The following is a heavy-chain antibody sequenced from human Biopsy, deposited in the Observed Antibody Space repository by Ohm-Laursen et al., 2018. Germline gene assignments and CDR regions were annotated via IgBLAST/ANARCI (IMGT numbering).Heavy chain of an antibody. J-gene: IGHJ5*02. Sequence: GTLSLTCNVSGGYINNYYWSWIRQPAGKGLEWIGQIYTSGITNYNPSLKSRVTMSVDTSKNKFSLRVSSVTAADTAVYYCARDRDRRGWFDPWGQGTLVTVSS. D-gene: IGHD1-14*01. CDR1: GGYINNYY. V-gene: IGHV4-4*07. CDR3: ARDRDRRGWFDP. CDR2: IYTSGIT.